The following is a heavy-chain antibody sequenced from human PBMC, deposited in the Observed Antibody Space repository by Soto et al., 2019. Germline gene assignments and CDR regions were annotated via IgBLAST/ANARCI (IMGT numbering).Heavy chain of an antibody. Sequence: GGSLRLSCAASGFTFSSYEMNWVRQAPGKGLEWVSYISSSGSTIYYADSVKDRFTISRDNAKNSLYLQMNSLRAEDTAVYYCARSPLSGYSSSSATFDYWGQGTLVTVSS. CDR2: ISSSGSTI. CDR1: GFTFSSYE. CDR3: ARSPLSGYSSSSATFDY. V-gene: IGHV3-48*03. J-gene: IGHJ4*02. D-gene: IGHD6-6*01.